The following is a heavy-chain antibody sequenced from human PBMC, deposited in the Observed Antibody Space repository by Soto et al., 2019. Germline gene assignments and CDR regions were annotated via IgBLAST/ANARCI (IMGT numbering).Heavy chain of an antibody. Sequence: QVQLQESGPGLVKPSETLSLTCTVSGGAISAFYWNWVRQSAGKGLEWIGRIYASGHTIYNPSLESRVTMSVDTSKHQVSLRLNSVTAADTAVYYCARSRSTSTIGTFDIWGQGTMVTVSS. CDR1: GGAISAFY. CDR2: IYASGHT. V-gene: IGHV4-4*07. CDR3: ARSRSTSTIGTFDI. J-gene: IGHJ3*02. D-gene: IGHD2-15*01.